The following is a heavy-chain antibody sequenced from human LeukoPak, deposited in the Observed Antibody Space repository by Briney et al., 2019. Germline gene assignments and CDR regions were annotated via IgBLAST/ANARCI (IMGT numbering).Heavy chain of an antibody. J-gene: IGHJ5*02. CDR1: GYTFTNYN. CDR3: ARGSDSGGQSLPA. Sequence: ASVKVSCKASGYTFTNYNINWVRQATGQGLEWMAWMNPDSANTGYAQKFQDRVTLTRNTSISTAYMGLSSLRSEDTAVYYCARGSDSGGQSLPAWGQGTLVTVSS. CDR2: MNPDSANT. V-gene: IGHV1-8*01. D-gene: IGHD3-10*01.